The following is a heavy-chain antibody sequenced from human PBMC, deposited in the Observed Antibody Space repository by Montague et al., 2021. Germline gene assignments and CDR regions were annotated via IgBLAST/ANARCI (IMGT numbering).Heavy chain of an antibody. D-gene: IGHD7-27*01. V-gene: IGHV4-59*08. CDR1: GGSISEFY. Sequence: ETLSLTFTVTGGSISEFYWSWIRQSPEKGLEWIGYIYDSGTTNYNPSLKSRVTISADTSMNQFSLNLRSVTAADTAVYFCARRLGIRAPFDYWGQGTLVTVSS. CDR2: IYDSGTT. CDR3: ARRLGIRAPFDY. J-gene: IGHJ4*02.